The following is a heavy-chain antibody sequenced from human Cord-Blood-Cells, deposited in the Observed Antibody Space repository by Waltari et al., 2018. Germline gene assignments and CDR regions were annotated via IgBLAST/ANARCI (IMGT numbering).Heavy chain of an antibody. CDR3: AKPQLDCSSTSCYYGAFDI. Sequence: QVQLVESGGGVVQPGRSLRLSCAASGFTFSSYGMHWVRQAPAKGLEGVAVISYDGSNKYYADSVKGRFTISRDNSKNTLYLQMNSLRAEDTAVYYCAKPQLDCSSTSCYYGAFDIWGQGTMVTVSS. V-gene: IGHV3-30*18. D-gene: IGHD2-2*01. J-gene: IGHJ3*02. CDR2: ISYDGSNK. CDR1: GFTFSSYG.